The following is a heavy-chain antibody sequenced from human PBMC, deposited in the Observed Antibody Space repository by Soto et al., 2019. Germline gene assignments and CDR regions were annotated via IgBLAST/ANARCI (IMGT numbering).Heavy chain of an antibody. D-gene: IGHD6-13*01. V-gene: IGHV3-49*04. CDR3: SRANSDTASWFDFDI. Sequence: GGSLRLSCTASGFTFGECAVTWVRQAPGRGLEWVGFIRSKGFGGTTEYAASVRDRFTISRDDSKSIAYLQMNSLKNEDTAVYYCSRANSDTASWFDFDIWGQGTVVTVSS. J-gene: IGHJ3*02. CDR2: IRSKGFGGTT. CDR1: GFTFGECA.